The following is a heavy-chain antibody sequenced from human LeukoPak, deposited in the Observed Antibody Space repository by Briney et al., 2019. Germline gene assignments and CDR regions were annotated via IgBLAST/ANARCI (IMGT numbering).Heavy chain of an antibody. CDR1: GGTFISYA. V-gene: IGHV1-69*13. D-gene: IGHD3-22*01. Sequence: ASVKVSCKASGGTFISYAISWVRQAPGQGLEWMGGIIPIFGTANYAQKFQGRVTITADESTSTAYMELSSLRSEDTAVYYCARVPPNYYDSSLDNWFDPWGQGTLVTVSS. CDR3: ARVPPNYYDSSLDNWFDP. CDR2: IIPIFGTA. J-gene: IGHJ5*02.